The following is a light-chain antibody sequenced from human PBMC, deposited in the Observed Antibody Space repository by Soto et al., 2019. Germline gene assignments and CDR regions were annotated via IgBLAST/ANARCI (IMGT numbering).Light chain of an antibody. CDR3: QQYGSAPT. Sequence: EIVLTQSPGTLSLSPGERATLSCRASQSVSSSYLAWYQQKPGQAPRLLIYGASSRATGIPDRFSGSVSGTDFTLTSSRLEPEDFAVYYCQQYGSAPTFGGGTKVEIK. CDR1: QSVSSSY. V-gene: IGKV3-20*01. CDR2: GAS. J-gene: IGKJ4*01.